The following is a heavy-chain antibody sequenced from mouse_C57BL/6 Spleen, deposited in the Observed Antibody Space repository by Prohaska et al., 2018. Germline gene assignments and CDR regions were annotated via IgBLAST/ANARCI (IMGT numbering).Heavy chain of an antibody. J-gene: IGHJ1*03. V-gene: IGHV1-15*01. CDR2: IDPEPGGT. CDR1: GYTFTDYE. D-gene: IGHD1-1*01. Sequence: QAQLQQPGSELLRPGAPVTLSCKASGYTFTDYEMHWVKQTPVHGLEWIGAIDPEPGGTAYNQKFKDKAIQTADKSSSRAYRGLRSLTSEDSAVYYCTEVRITARVATDWYFDVWGTGTTVTVSS. CDR3: TEVRITARVATDWYFDV.